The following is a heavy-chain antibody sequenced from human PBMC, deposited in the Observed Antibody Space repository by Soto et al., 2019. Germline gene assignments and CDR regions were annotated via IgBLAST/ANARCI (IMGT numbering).Heavy chain of an antibody. J-gene: IGHJ4*02. CDR1: GFTFTNYG. V-gene: IGHV3-33*01. Sequence: VKLVESGGGVVQPGRSLTLSCTASGFTFTNYGIHWVRQAPGKGLEWVAVIWYDGSNKYYADSVKGRFTISRDNSENTVYLQMNSLRAEDTAVYYCARDLHNYFDYWGQGTLVTVSS. CDR3: ARDLHNYFDY. CDR2: IWYDGSNK.